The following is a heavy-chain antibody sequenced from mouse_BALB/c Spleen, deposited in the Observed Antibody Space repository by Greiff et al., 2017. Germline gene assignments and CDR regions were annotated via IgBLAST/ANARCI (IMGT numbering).Heavy chain of an antibody. CDR2: INPSTGYT. CDR1: GYTFTSYW. V-gene: IGHV1-7*01. D-gene: IGHD1-1*01. J-gene: IGHJ3*01. Sequence: QVHVKQSGAELAKPGASVKMSCKASGYTFTSYWMHWVKQRPGQGLEWIGYINPSTGYTEYNQKFKDKATLTADKSSSTAYMQLSSLTSEDSAVYYCAREDYYGSSPFAYWGQGTLVTVSA. CDR3: AREDYYGSSPFAY.